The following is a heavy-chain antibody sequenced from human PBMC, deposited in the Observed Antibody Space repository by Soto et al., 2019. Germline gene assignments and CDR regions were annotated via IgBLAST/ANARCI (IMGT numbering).Heavy chain of an antibody. CDR3: ARGYYFGSGSDPTAYYYGMDV. D-gene: IGHD3-10*01. Sequence: SETLSLTCTVSGGSISSGDYYWSWIRQPPGKGLEWIGYIYYSGSTNYSSSLKSRVTISVDTSKNQFSLKLNSVTAADTAVYYCARGYYFGSGSDPTAYYYGMDVWGQGTTVTVSS. J-gene: IGHJ6*02. V-gene: IGHV4-30-4*01. CDR2: IYYSGST. CDR1: GGSISSGDYY.